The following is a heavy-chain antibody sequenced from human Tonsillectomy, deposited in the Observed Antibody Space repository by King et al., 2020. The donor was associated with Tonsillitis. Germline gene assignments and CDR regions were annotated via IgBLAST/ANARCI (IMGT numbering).Heavy chain of an antibody. CDR3: AKDTYYGSGSYGGMDV. D-gene: IGHD3-10*01. Sequence: VQLVESGGGLEQPGRSLRLSCAASGFTFDDYAMHWVRQAPGKGLEWVSGISWNSGSIGYADSVKGRFTISRDNAKNSLYLQMNSLRAEETALYYCAKDTYYGSGSYGGMDVWGQGTTVTVSS. CDR2: ISWNSGSI. J-gene: IGHJ6*02. CDR1: GFTFDDYA. V-gene: IGHV3-9*01.